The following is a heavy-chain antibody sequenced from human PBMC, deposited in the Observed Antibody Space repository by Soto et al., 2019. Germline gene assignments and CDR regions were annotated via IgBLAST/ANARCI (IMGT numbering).Heavy chain of an antibody. D-gene: IGHD5-12*01. CDR1: GFTFSSFG. J-gene: IGHJ4*02. Sequence: QVQLVESGGGVVQPGTSLRLSCAASGFTFSSFGIHWVRQAPGKGLEWVAVISYDGIDKNYGDSVKGRFTISRENSKNMVYVQMNSLRIKDTAVYHCAKDLREMATIRPDYWGQGIQVTVSS. CDR2: ISYDGIDK. CDR3: AKDLREMATIRPDY. V-gene: IGHV3-30*18.